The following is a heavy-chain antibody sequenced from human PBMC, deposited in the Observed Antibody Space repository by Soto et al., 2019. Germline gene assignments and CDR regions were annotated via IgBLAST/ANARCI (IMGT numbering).Heavy chain of an antibody. CDR1: GGAISSSSYF. CDR3: ASAAAGTSFAY. CDR2: IYYTGTT. Sequence: PSESLSLTYTVCGGAISSSSYFWGWIRQPPGKGLEWIGSIYYTGTTYYNPSLKSRVTISVDTSKSQFSMKLSSVTAADTAVYYCASAAAGTSFAYWGQGTLVTVSS. D-gene: IGHD6-13*01. V-gene: IGHV4-39*01. J-gene: IGHJ4*02.